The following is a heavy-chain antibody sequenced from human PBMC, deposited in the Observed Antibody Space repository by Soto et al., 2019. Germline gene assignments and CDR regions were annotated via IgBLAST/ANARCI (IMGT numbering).Heavy chain of an antibody. V-gene: IGHV4-59*01. D-gene: IGHD3-3*01. J-gene: IGHJ4*02. CDR1: GGSISSYY. Sequence: MPSETLSLTCTVSGGSISSYYWSWIRQPPGKGLEWIGYIYYSGSTNYNPSLKSRVTISVDTSKNQFSLKLSSVTAADTAVYYCARSWRSDFWSGYGFDYWGQGTLVTVSS. CDR2: IYYSGST. CDR3: ARSWRSDFWSGYGFDY.